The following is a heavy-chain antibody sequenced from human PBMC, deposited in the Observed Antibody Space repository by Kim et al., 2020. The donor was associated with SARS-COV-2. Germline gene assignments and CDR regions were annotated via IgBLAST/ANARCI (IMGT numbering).Heavy chain of an antibody. V-gene: IGHV1-8*01. D-gene: IGHD3-22*01. CDR2: MNPNSGNT. J-gene: IGHJ4*02. CDR3: ARATYRSHYYDSSGAEDY. CDR1: GYTFTSYD. Sequence: ASVKVSCKASGYTFTSYDINWVRQATGQGLEWMGWMNPNSGNTGYAQKFQGRVTMTRNTSISTAYMELSSLRSEDTAVYYWARATYRSHYYDSSGAEDYWGQGTLVTVSS.